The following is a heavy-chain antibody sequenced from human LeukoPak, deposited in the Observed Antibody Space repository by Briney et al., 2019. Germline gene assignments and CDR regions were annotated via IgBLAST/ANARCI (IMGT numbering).Heavy chain of an antibody. Sequence: PSETLSLTCAVSGGSFSGYYWSWIRQPPGKGLEWIGGINHSGSTNYNPSLKSRVTISVDTSKNQFSLKLSSVTAADTAVYYCARGGIMVRGVRTTRAFDIWGQGTMVTVSS. CDR1: GGSFSGYY. J-gene: IGHJ3*02. CDR3: ARGGIMVRGVRTTRAFDI. CDR2: INHSGST. D-gene: IGHD3-10*01. V-gene: IGHV4-34*01.